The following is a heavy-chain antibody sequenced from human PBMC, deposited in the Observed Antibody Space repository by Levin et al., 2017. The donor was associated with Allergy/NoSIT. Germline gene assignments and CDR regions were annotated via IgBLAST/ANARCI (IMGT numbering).Heavy chain of an antibody. CDR3: ARDRVSSNYYDRHYYSYLGMDV. J-gene: IGHJ6*02. CDR1: GFTFSDYH. V-gene: IGHV3-11*01. Sequence: KTGGSLRLSCAASGFTFSDYHMSWIRQAPGKGLQWVSYISSSGSHIDSADSVKGRFTISRDNARNSLFLQMHSLRAEDTAVYYCARDRVSSNYYDRHYYSYLGMDVWGQGTTVTVS. D-gene: IGHD4-11*01. CDR2: ISSSGSHI.